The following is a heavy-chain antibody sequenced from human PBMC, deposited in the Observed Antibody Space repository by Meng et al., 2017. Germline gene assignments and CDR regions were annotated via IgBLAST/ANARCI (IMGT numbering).Heavy chain of an antibody. D-gene: IGHD6-25*01. CDR2: INPKSGNN. CDR3: ARDEDISAAGKLFGDY. CDR1: GYYIRDYY. V-gene: IGHV1-2*02. Sequence: SGARVKEPGAFLNVSCRPSGYYIRDYYRRGVQLAPGQGLECIGMINPKSGNNHYAQTFQARVTMTGDTSISTAYMELVGLRSDDTAMYYCARDEDISAAGKLFGDYWGQGTLVTVSS. J-gene: IGHJ4*02.